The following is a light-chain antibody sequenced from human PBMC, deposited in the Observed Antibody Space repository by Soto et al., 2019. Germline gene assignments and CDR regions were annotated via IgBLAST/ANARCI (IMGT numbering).Light chain of an antibody. V-gene: IGKV1-5*03. Sequence: DIQMTQSPLTLSASVGDRVTITCRASQNINTWLAWYQQKPGRAPRLLIYRGSELESGVPSRFSGSGSGTAFTLTIDSLQPDDFATCYCQQYNGFSATFGGGTKVDI. J-gene: IGKJ4*01. CDR1: QNINTW. CDR3: QQYNGFSAT. CDR2: RGS.